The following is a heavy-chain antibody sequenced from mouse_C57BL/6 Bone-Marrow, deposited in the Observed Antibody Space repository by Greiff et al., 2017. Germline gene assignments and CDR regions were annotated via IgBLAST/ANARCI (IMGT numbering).Heavy chain of an antibody. CDR1: GFTFSDYY. CDR3: ARGRIPNYSRGYFDV. J-gene: IGHJ1*03. D-gene: IGHD1-1*01. Sequence: DVLLVESEGGLVRPGSSMKLSCTASGFTFSDYYMAWVRQVPGQGLEWVANINYDGSSTYYLDSLKSRFIIPRDNAKNLLYMQMSSLKSEDTATYYCARGRIPNYSRGYFDVWGTGTTVTVSS. CDR2: INYDGSST. V-gene: IGHV5-16*01.